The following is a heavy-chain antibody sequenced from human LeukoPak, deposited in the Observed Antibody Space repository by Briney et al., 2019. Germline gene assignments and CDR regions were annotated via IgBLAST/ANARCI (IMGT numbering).Heavy chain of an antibody. D-gene: IGHD3-9*01. CDR1: GYTFTSYG. Sequence: ASVKVSCKASGYTFTSYGFSWVRQAPGQGLEWMGWISPYNHNTNYAQKFQGRVTMTTDTSTTTAYMELRGLTSDDTALYYYARDRAMLRGNNYDLLTGYYTGWDYWGQGTRVTVSS. CDR2: ISPYNHNT. V-gene: IGHV1-18*01. CDR3: ARDRAMLRGNNYDLLTGYYTGWDY. J-gene: IGHJ4*02.